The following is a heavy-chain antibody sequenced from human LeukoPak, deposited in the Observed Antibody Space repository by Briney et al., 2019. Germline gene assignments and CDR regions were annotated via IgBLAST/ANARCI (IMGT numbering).Heavy chain of an antibody. CDR1: GGSITTYC. CDR2: IYYTGST. J-gene: IGHJ4*02. Sequence: SETLSLTCAVSGGSITTYCWSWIRPPPRKGLEWIAYIYYTGSTNYNPSLKSRVTISVDTSKNQVSLKLSSVTAADTAVYYCARELSGGYFDYWGQGILVTVSS. D-gene: IGHD2/OR15-2a*01. V-gene: IGHV4-59*12. CDR3: ARELSGGYFDY.